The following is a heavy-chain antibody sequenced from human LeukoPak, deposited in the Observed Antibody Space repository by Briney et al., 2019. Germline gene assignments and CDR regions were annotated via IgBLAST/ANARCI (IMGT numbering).Heavy chain of an antibody. J-gene: IGHJ6*04. CDR1: GGSFSGYY. V-gene: IGHV4-34*01. Sequence: PSETLSLTCAVYGGSFSGYYWSWIRQTPGKGLEWIGEINHSGSTNYNPSLKNRVTISVDTSKNQFSLKLSSVTAADTAVYYCAREKLWFGELLYEEMDVWGKGTTVTVSS. D-gene: IGHD3-10*01. CDR3: AREKLWFGELLYEEMDV. CDR2: INHSGST.